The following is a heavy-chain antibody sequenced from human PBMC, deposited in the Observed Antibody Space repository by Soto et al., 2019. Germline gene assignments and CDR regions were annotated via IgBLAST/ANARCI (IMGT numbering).Heavy chain of an antibody. CDR3: ARDCSSTSCESIGAFDI. CDR1: GYPFTSYD. V-gene: IGHV1-8*01. D-gene: IGHD2-2*01. J-gene: IGHJ3*02. CDR2: MNPNSGNT. Sequence: ASVKVSCKSSGYPFTSYDINWVRQATGQGLEWMGWMNPNSGNTGYAQKFQGRVTMTRNTSISTAYMELSSLRSEDTAVYYCARDCSSTSCESIGAFDIWGQGTMVTVSS.